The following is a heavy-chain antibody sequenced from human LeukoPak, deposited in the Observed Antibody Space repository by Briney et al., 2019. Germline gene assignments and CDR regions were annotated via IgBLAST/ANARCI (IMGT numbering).Heavy chain of an antibody. J-gene: IGHJ3*02. D-gene: IGHD2-2*01. Sequence: PSETLSLTXAVYGGSFSGYYWSWIRQPPGKGLEWIGEINHSGSTNYNPSLKSRVTISVDTSKNQFSLKLSSVTAADTAVYYCAREGIVVAQNAFDIWGQGTMVTVSS. CDR1: GGSFSGYY. V-gene: IGHV4-34*01. CDR2: INHSGST. CDR3: AREGIVVAQNAFDI.